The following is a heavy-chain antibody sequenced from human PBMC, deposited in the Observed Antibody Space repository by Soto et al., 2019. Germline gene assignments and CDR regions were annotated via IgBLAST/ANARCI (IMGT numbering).Heavy chain of an antibody. D-gene: IGHD6-13*01. J-gene: IGHJ4*02. CDR2: INAGNGDT. CDR3: ARGGSSSWTSLDY. Sequence: GASVQVSCKASGYTFTGYAVYWVRQAPGQRLEYMGWINAGNGDTKYSQNFQGRVTITRDTSASTAYMEVSSLRSEDTAIYYCARGGSSSWTSLDYWGQGTLVTVSS. V-gene: IGHV1-3*01. CDR1: GYTFTGYA.